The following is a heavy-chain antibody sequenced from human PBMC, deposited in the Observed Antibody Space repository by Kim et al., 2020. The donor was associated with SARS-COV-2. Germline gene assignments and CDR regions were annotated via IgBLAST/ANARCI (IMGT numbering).Heavy chain of an antibody. D-gene: IGHD3-3*01. V-gene: IGHV1-46*01. Sequence: ASVKVSCKASGYTFTSYYLDWVRQAPGQGLEWMGIINPSGGSTTYAQKFQGRVTMTRDTSTGTVYMELSSLTSEDTARYYCTGSGYSPLDACNIWGQGTM. J-gene: IGHJ3*02. CDR1: GYTFTSYY. CDR3: TGSGYSPLDACNI. CDR2: INPSGGST.